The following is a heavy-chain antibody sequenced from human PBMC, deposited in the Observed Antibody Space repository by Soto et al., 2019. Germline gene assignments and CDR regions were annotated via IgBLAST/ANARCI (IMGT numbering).Heavy chain of an antibody. J-gene: IGHJ4*02. CDR3: ARASSSIAAL. V-gene: IGHV3-64*01. D-gene: IGHD6-6*01. Sequence: GGSLRLSCAASGFTFSSYAMHWVRQAPGKGLEYVSAISSNGGSTYYANSVKGRFTISRDNSKNTLYLQMGSLRAEDMAVYYCARASSSIAALWGQGTLVTVSS. CDR1: GFTFSSYA. CDR2: ISSNGGST.